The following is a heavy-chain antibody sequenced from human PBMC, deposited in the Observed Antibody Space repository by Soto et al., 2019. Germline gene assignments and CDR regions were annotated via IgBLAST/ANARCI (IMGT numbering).Heavy chain of an antibody. V-gene: IGHV3-30-3*01. J-gene: IGHJ4*02. D-gene: IGHD2-2*01. CDR2: ISYDGSNK. CDR3: ARGQGCISN. Sequence: QVQLVESGGGVVQPGRSLRLSCAASGFTFSSYAMHWVRQAPGKGLEWVAVISYDGSNKYYADSVKGRFTISRDNSKNTLYLQMNSLRAEDTAVYYCARGQGCISNWGQGTLVTVSS. CDR1: GFTFSSYA.